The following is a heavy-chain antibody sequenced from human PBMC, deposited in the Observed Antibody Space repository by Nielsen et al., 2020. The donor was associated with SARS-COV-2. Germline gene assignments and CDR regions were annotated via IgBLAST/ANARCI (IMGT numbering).Heavy chain of an antibody. Sequence: GGSLRLSCAASGFTFEGYAMHWVRQPPGKGLEWVSLISWHGHSTFYADSVKGRFTISRDNSKNSLYLQMNSLRAEDTAVYYCARAAYSGSYGGYFADWGQGSLVTVSS. CDR1: GFTFEGYA. J-gene: IGHJ4*02. CDR3: ARAAYSGSYGGYFAD. D-gene: IGHD1-26*01. CDR2: ISWHGHST. V-gene: IGHV3-43D*04.